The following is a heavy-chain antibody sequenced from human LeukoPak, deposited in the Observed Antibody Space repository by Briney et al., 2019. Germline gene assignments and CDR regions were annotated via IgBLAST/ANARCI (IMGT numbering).Heavy chain of an antibody. CDR3: ARLAAAGTEGWFDP. D-gene: IGHD6-13*01. Sequence: SETLSLTCTVSGVSISSDNYYWDWIRQPPGKGLEWIGSIYYSGSTYYNPSLKSRVTISVDTSENQFSLKLSSVTAADTAVYYCARLAAAGTEGWFDPWGQGTLVTVSS. J-gene: IGHJ5*02. V-gene: IGHV4-39*01. CDR1: GVSISSDNYY. CDR2: IYYSGST.